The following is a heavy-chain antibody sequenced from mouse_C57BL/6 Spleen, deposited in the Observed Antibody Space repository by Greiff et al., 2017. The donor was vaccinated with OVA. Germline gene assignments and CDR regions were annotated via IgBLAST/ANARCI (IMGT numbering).Heavy chain of an antibody. CDR2: IDPSDSYT. D-gene: IGHD1-1*01. CDR3: ARRDYYGSSHWYFDV. Sequence: VQLQQPGAELVMPGASVKLSCKASGYTFTSYWMHWVKQRPGQGLEWIGEIDPSDSYTTYNQKFKGKSTLTVDKSSSRAYMQLSSLTSEDSAVYYCARRDYYGSSHWYFDVWGTGTTVTVSS. J-gene: IGHJ1*03. V-gene: IGHV1-69*01. CDR1: GYTFTSYW.